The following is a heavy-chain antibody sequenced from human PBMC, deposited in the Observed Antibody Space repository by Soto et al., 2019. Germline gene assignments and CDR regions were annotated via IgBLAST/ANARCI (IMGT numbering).Heavy chain of an antibody. J-gene: IGHJ1*01. CDR2: ISGSGGST. V-gene: IGHV3-23*01. Sequence: GGSLRLSCAASGFTFSSYAMSWVRQAPGKGLEWVSAISGSGGSTYYADSVKGRFTISRDNSKNTLYLQMNSLRAEDTAVYYCAKEADSGYDLGWEYFQHWGQDTLVTVSS. D-gene: IGHD5-12*01. CDR1: GFTFSSYA. CDR3: AKEADSGYDLGWEYFQH.